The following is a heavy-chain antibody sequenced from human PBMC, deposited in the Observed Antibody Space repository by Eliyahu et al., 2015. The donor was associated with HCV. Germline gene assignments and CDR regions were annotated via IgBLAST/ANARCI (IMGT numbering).Heavy chain of an antibody. D-gene: IGHD3-10*01. J-gene: IGHJ4*02. V-gene: IGHV1-69*01. Sequence: IIPIFGTANYAQKFQGRVTITADESTSTAYMELSSLRSEDTAVYYCARDSVYGSGSYLFDYWGQGTLVTVSS. CDR3: ARDSVYGSGSYLFDY. CDR2: IIPIFGTA.